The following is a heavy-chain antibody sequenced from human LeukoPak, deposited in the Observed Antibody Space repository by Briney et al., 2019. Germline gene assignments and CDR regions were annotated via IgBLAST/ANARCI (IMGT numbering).Heavy chain of an antibody. J-gene: IGHJ5*02. D-gene: IGHD4-4*01. Sequence: GGSLRLSCAASGFTFSSYAMPWVRQAPGKGLEWVAVISYDGSNKYYADSVKGRFTISRDNSKNTLYLQMNSLRAEDTAVYYCARDVAKSNYGDWFDPWGQGTLVTVSS. CDR2: ISYDGSNK. CDR3: ARDVAKSNYGDWFDP. CDR1: GFTFSSYA. V-gene: IGHV3-30-3*01.